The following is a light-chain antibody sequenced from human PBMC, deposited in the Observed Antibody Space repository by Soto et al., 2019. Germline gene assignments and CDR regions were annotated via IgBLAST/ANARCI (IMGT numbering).Light chain of an antibody. CDR3: QQRSNWPPLT. CDR2: DAS. Sequence: EIVLTQSPATLSLSPGERATLSCRASQSVSSYLAWYQQKPGQDPRLLIYDASNRATGIPARFSGRGSGTDFTLTISSLEPEDFEVYYCQQRSNWPPLTFGGGTKVEIK. J-gene: IGKJ4*01. CDR1: QSVSSY. V-gene: IGKV3-11*01.